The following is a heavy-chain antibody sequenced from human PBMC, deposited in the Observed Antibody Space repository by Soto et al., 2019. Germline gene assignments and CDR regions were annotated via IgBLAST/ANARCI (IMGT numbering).Heavy chain of an antibody. CDR2: IWYDGSNK. CDR3: ALGPYSVSYPDAFDI. Sequence: GGSLRLSCAASGFTFSSYGMHWVRQAPGKGLEWVAVIWYDGSNKYYADSVKGRFTISRDNSKNTLYLQMNSLRAEDTAVYYCALGPYSVSYPDAFDIWGQGTMVTVSS. V-gene: IGHV3-33*01. J-gene: IGHJ3*02. CDR1: GFTFSSYG. D-gene: IGHD1-26*01.